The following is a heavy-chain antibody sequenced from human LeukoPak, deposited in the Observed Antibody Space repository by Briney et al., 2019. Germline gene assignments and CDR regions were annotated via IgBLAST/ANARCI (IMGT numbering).Heavy chain of an antibody. D-gene: IGHD3-22*01. V-gene: IGHV4-34*01. Sequence: SETLSLTCAVYGGSFSGYYWSWIRQPPGKGLEWIGEINHSGSTNYNPSLKSRVTISVDTSKNQFSLKLSSVTAADTAVYYCARRYYYDISGYYDHWGQGTLVTVSS. CDR2: INHSGST. CDR3: ARRYYYDISGYYDH. CDR1: GGSFSGYY. J-gene: IGHJ5*02.